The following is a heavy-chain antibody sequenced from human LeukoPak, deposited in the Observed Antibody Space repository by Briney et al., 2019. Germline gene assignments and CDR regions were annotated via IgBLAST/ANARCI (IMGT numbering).Heavy chain of an antibody. CDR2: INPNSGGT. CDR1: GYTFTGYY. Sequence: ASVKVSCKASGYTFTGYYMHWVRQAPGQGLEWMGWINPNSGGTNYAQKFQGRVTMTRDTSISTAYMELSRLRSDDTAMYYCASWSWDIVVVPAAPDDAFDIWGQGTMVTVSS. D-gene: IGHD2-2*01. J-gene: IGHJ3*02. CDR3: ASWSWDIVVVPAAPDDAFDI. V-gene: IGHV1-2*02.